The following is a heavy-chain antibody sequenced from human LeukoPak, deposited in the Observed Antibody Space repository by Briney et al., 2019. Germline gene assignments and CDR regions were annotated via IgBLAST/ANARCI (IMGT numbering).Heavy chain of an antibody. D-gene: IGHD2-21*02. V-gene: IGHV3-21*01. Sequence: NPGGSLRLSCAASGFTFSSYSMNWVRQAPGKGLEWVSSISSSSTYIYYADSVKGRFTISRDNAKNSLYLQMNSLRAEDTAVYYCARWQTAAGFDSWGQGTLVIVSS. CDR1: GFTFSSYS. CDR2: ISSSSTYI. J-gene: IGHJ4*02. CDR3: ARWQTAAGFDS.